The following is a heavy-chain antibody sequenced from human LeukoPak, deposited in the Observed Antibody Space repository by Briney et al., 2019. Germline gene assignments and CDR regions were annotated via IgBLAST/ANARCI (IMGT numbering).Heavy chain of an antibody. J-gene: IGHJ6*02. CDR1: EDTFTGYY. D-gene: IGHD2-2*01. CDR2: VNPNNGVT. CDR3: ATDHSTRTNCYEDYYHGMDV. Sequence: ASVRVSCRASEDTFTGYYMHCVRQAPGHGLEWMGWVNPNNGVTEYAQEFQGRVTMTRDTSLSTAYMELSRLRSDDTAVYYCATDHSTRTNCYEDYYHGMDVWGQGTTVTVSS. V-gene: IGHV1-2*02.